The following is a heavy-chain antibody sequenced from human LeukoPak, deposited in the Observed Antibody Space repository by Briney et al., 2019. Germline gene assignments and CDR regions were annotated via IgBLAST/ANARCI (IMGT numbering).Heavy chain of an antibody. J-gene: IGHJ4*02. CDR3: ARTGLGLYSFDY. CDR1: GFTFSTYW. CDR2: INSDESST. V-gene: IGHV3-74*01. Sequence: PGGSLRLSCAASGFTFSTYWMPWVRQAPGKGLVWVSRINSDESSTSYADSVKGRFTISRDNAKNSLYLQMNSLRAEDTAVYYCARTGLGLYSFDYWGRGTLVTVSS. D-gene: IGHD3/OR15-3a*01.